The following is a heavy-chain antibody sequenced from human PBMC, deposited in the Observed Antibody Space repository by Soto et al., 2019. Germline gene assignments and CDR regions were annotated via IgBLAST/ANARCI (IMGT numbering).Heavy chain of an antibody. V-gene: IGHV3-23*01. CDR3: AKGRCSGNRCYSAY. D-gene: IGHD2-15*01. Sequence: GGSLRLSCEASGFTFAGYAMSWVRQAPGKGLEWVAAISNSASGTYYADSVKGRFTISRDNSKNTLYLQMNSLRAEDTAIYYCAKGRCSGNRCYSAYWGQGTLVTVSS. CDR2: ISNSASGT. J-gene: IGHJ4*02. CDR1: GFTFAGYA.